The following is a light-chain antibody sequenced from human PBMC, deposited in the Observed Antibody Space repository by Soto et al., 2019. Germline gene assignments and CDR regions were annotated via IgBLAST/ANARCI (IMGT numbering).Light chain of an antibody. CDR1: QSVSSN. J-gene: IGKJ4*01. Sequence: EIVVTQSPATLSVSPGERATLSCRASQSVSSNLAWYQQKPGQAPRLLIYGASTRATGIPARFSGSGSGTEFTLTISSLQSEDFAVYYCQQYDNWLTLTFGGGTKVGIK. CDR2: GAS. CDR3: QQYDNWLTLT. V-gene: IGKV3-15*01.